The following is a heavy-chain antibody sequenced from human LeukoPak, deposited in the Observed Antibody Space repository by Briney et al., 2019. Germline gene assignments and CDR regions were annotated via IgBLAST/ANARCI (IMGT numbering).Heavy chain of an antibody. D-gene: IGHD2-2*01. Sequence: GGSLRLSCVASGFTFSSYWMSWVRQAPGKGLEWVANIKQDGSERYYVDSVKGRFTISRDNAKNSLFLQMNSLRAEDTAVYFCARDCSSTSCYRGGWFDPWGQGTLVTVSS. CDR3: ARDCSSTSCYRGGWFDP. V-gene: IGHV3-7*04. CDR1: GFTFSSYW. J-gene: IGHJ5*02. CDR2: IKQDGSER.